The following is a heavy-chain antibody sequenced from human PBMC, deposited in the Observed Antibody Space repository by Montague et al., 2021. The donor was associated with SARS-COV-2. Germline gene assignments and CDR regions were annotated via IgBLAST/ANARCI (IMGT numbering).Heavy chain of an antibody. CDR1: GFSLSTRTVG. Sequence: PPLVKPTQTLTLTCTFSGFSLSTRTVGVGWIRQPPGKALEWLALIHWDDDKRYSPSLKSRLTITKVTSKNQVVLTMTNMDPVDTATYYCAHRLPAVAAFDYWGQGTLVTVSS. CDR3: AHRLPAVAAFDY. J-gene: IGHJ4*02. CDR2: IHWDDDK. V-gene: IGHV2-5*02. D-gene: IGHD6-6*01.